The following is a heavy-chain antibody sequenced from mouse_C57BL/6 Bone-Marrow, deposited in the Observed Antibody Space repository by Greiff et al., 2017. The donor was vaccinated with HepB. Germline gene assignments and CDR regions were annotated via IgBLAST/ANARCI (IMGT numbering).Heavy chain of an antibody. J-gene: IGHJ3*01. V-gene: IGHV1-9*01. CDR2: ILPGSGST. CDR3: ARYPPFAY. CDR1: GYTFTGYW. Sequence: QVQLQQSGAELMKPGASVKLSCKATGYTFTGYWIEWVKQRPGHGLEWIGEILPGSGSTNCNEKFKGKATFTADTSSNTAYMQLSSLATEDSAIYYCARYPPFAYWGQGTLVTVSA.